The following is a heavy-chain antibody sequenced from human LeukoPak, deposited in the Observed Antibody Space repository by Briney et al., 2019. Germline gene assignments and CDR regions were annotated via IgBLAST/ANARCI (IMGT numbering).Heavy chain of an antibody. CDR2: ISGSGGST. J-gene: IGHJ4*02. Sequence: PGGSLRLSCAASGFTFSSYGMSWVRQGPGKGLEWVSAISGSGGSTYYADSVKGRFTISRDNSKNTLYLQMNSLRAEDTAVYYCASRIAVAGTSDYWGQGTLVTVSS. CDR1: GFTFSSYG. V-gene: IGHV3-23*01. CDR3: ASRIAVAGTSDY. D-gene: IGHD6-19*01.